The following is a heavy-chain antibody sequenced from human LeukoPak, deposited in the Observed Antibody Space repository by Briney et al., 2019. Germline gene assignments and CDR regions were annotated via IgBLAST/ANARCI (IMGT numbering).Heavy chain of an antibody. CDR2: INPGXXST. D-gene: IGHD3-3*01. V-gene: IGHV1-46*01. CDR1: GYSFTSYY. Sequence: ASVKVSCKASGYSFTSYYIHWVRQAPGQGLEWMGIINPGXXSTTYAQKFQGRVTMTRDTSTSTVYMELNSLTSEDTAVYYCARDHSVDFWSGYYPGGWFDPWGQGTLVTVSS. CDR3: ARDHSVDFWSGYYPGGWFDP. J-gene: IGHJ5*02.